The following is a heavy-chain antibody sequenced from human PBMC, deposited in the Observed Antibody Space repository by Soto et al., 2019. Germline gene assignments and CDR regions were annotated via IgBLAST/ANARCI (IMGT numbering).Heavy chain of an antibody. CDR2: IYTSGST. V-gene: IGHV4-4*07. Sequence: QVQLQESGPGLVKPSETLSLTCTVSGGSISSYYWSWIRQPAGKGLEWIGRIYTSGSTNYNPSLKGRVTKAVGTSKNQVPPKVGLVTGADTAVYYWGGGGGRYSYGTRHPDAFDIWGQGTMVTVSS. D-gene: IGHD5-18*01. J-gene: IGHJ3*02. CDR3: GGGGGRYSYGTRHPDAFDI. CDR1: GGSISSYY.